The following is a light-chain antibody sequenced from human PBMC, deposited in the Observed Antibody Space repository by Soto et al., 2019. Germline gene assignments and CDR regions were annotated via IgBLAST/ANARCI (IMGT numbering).Light chain of an antibody. CDR3: QSYDSSLSGFYV. J-gene: IGLJ1*01. CDR1: SSNIGAGYD. CDR2: GNS. Sequence: SALTQPPSVSGAPGQMVTISCTGSSSNIGAGYDVHWYQQLPGTAPKLLIYGNSNRPSGVPDRFSGSKSGTSASLAITGLQAEDEADYYCQSYDSSLSGFYVFGTGTKVTVL. V-gene: IGLV1-40*01.